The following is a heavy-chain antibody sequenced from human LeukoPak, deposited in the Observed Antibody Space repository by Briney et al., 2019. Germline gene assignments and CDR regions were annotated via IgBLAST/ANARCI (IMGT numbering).Heavy chain of an antibody. J-gene: IGHJ4*02. D-gene: IGHD2-15*01. CDR3: ARSHCSGGSCYLPLDY. CDR1: GGSISSGGYS. CDR2: IYHSGST. Sequence: PSETLSLTCAVSGGSISSGGYSWSWIRQPPGKGLEWIGYIYHSGSTYYNPPLKSRVTISVDRSKNQFSLKLSSVTAADTAVYYCARSHCSGGSCYLPLDYWGQGTLVTVSS. V-gene: IGHV4-30-2*01.